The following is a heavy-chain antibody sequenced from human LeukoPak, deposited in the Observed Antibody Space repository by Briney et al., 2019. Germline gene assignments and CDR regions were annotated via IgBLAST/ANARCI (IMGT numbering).Heavy chain of an antibody. CDR2: XXXXXSTX. V-gene: IGHV3-48*01. J-gene: IGHJ5*02. D-gene: IGHD3-10*01. Sequence: GGSLRLSCAASGFTFSXXSMNWVRXAPGKXXXXXSXXXXXXSTXXXXXXXXXXXTISXXNAKNSXYLQMNSLRAEDTAVYYCARSRRVLPGVFDPWGQGTLVTVSS. CDR1: GFTFSXXS. CDR3: ARSRRVLPGVFDP.